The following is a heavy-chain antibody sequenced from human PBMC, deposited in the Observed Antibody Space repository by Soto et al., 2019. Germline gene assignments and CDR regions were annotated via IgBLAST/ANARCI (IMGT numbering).Heavy chain of an antibody. CDR3: ARDFYPLAYYFDP. CDR1: GYTFINHG. Sequence: ASVKVSCKAPGYTFINHGISWVRQAPGQGLEWMGWVSGSNGKTKYAQKFQGRVTMTRETSTSTAHMELRNLTSDDTAVYFCARDFYPLAYYFDPWGQGTLVTVSS. CDR2: VSGSNGKT. J-gene: IGHJ4*02. V-gene: IGHV1-18*04.